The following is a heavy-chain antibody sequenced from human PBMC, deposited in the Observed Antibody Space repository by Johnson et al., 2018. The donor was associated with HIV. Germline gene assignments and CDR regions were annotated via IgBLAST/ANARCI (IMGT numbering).Heavy chain of an antibody. D-gene: IGHD4-11*01. CDR2: VGTAGDT. Sequence: VQLVESGGGLVQPGGSLRLSCAASGFTFSSYDMHWVRQATGKGLEWVAAVGTAGDTFYPGSVKGRFTISREDAKNSLYLQMNSLSAGDTAVYYCARETVTSGAFDIWGQGTMVTVSS. CDR1: GFTFSSYD. V-gene: IGHV3-13*01. CDR3: ARETVTSGAFDI. J-gene: IGHJ3*02.